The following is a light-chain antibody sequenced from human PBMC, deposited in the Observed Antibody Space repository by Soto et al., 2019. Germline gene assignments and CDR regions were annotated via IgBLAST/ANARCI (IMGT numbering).Light chain of an antibody. J-gene: IGKJ1*01. CDR3: QQYNNWRT. Sequence: EIVMTQSPATLSVSPGERATLSCRASQSVTSNLAWYQQKPGQAPRLLIHGATTRATGSSARFSGRGSGTEFTLTISSLQSEDFAVYYCQQYNNWRTFGQGTKVEIK. CDR2: GAT. CDR1: QSVTSN. V-gene: IGKV3-15*01.